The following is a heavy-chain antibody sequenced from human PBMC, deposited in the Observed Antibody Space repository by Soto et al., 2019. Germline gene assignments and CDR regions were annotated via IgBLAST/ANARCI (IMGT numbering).Heavy chain of an antibody. D-gene: IGHD3-22*01. J-gene: IGHJ4*02. CDR2: IKSDGSGT. Sequence: EVQLVESGGGLVQPGESLTLSCAASGFTFSSYWMHWVRQAPGKDLVWVSRIKSDGSGTYKADSVRGRLTLSRENYKNTPYPQMNSLRGEDTALYFCARGDGDRYDGNGYLGRHWGQGTRVSVSS. V-gene: IGHV3-74*01. CDR3: ARGDGDRYDGNGYLGRH. CDR1: GFTFSSYW.